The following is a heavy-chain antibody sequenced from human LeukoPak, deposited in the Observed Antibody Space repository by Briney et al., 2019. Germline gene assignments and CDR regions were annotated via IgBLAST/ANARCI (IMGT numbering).Heavy chain of an antibody. D-gene: IGHD3-10*01. CDR2: IHYTGST. J-gene: IGHJ4*02. Sequence: PSETLSLTCTVSGDSIRGYYWSWIRQPPGKGLEWIGDIHYTGSTDYNPTLKSRVTISVDTSKNEFSLKLNSVTAEGTAVYYCARGYGSGSYNNFNRWGQGILLTVSS. V-gene: IGHV4-59*01. CDR1: GDSIRGYY. CDR3: ARGYGSGSYNNFNR.